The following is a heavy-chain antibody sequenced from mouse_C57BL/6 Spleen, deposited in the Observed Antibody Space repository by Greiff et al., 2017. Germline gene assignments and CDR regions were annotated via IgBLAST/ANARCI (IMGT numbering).Heavy chain of an antibody. Sequence: EVQRVESGGGLVKPGGSLKLSCAASGFTFSDYGMHWVRQAPEKGLEWVAYISSGSSTIYYADTVKGRFTISRDNAKNTLFLQMTSLRSEDTAMYYCARPEEYDDGAMDYWGQGTSVTVSS. CDR1: GFTFSDYG. J-gene: IGHJ4*01. CDR3: ARPEEYDDGAMDY. V-gene: IGHV5-17*01. D-gene: IGHD2-14*01. CDR2: ISSGSSTI.